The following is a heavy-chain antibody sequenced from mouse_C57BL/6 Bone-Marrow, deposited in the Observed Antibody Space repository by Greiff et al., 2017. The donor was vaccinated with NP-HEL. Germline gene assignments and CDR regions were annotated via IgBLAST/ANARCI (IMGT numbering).Heavy chain of an antibody. Sequence: QVQLQQSGTELVKPGASVKLSCKASGYTFTSYWMHWVKQRPGQGLEWIGNINPSNGGTNYNEKFKSKATLTVDKSSSTAYMQLSSLTSEDSAVYYCARKNYVVVGWFAYWGQGTLVTVSA. D-gene: IGHD1-1*01. CDR3: ARKNYVVVGWFAY. J-gene: IGHJ3*01. V-gene: IGHV1-53*01. CDR2: INPSNGGT. CDR1: GYTFTSYW.